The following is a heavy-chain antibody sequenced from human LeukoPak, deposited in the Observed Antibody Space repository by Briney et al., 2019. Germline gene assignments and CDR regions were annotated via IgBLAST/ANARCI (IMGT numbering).Heavy chain of an antibody. CDR2: IKQDGSEK. J-gene: IGHJ4*02. V-gene: IGHV3-7*01. D-gene: IGHD3-16*01. CDR1: GFTFSNYW. CDR3: ARKWGSPDY. Sequence: GGSLRLSCAASGFTFSNYWMSWVRQTPGKGLEWVANIKQDGSEKYYVDSVKGRFTISRDNAKNSLYLQMNSLRAEDTAVYYCARKWGSPDYWGQGTLVTVSS.